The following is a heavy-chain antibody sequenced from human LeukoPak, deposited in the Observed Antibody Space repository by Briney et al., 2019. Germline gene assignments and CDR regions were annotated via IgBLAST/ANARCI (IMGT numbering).Heavy chain of an antibody. D-gene: IGHD3-16*01. Sequence: PSETLSLICTVSGDSISSGAYAWTWIRQSPGKGLEWIGYVYNSGGTHYNSSLKSRLSISADMSQNKFSLNLSSVTAADTAVYYCARYEYARSDNTGLRYFHHWGQGTLVTVSS. CDR3: ARYEYARSDNTGLRYFHH. CDR2: VYNSGGT. CDR1: GDSISSGAYA. J-gene: IGHJ1*01. V-gene: IGHV4-30-4*01.